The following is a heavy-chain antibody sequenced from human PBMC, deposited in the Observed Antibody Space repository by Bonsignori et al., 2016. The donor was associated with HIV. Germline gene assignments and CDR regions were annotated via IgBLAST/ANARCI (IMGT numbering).Heavy chain of an antibody. Sequence: WVRQAPGQGLEWMGWINPNSGGTNYAQKFQGRVTMTRDTSISTAYMELSRLRSDDTAVYYCARDSFGVVIPLNWFDPWGQGTLVTVSS. D-gene: IGHD3-3*01. CDR2: INPNSGGT. V-gene: IGHV1-2*02. J-gene: IGHJ5*02. CDR3: ARDSFGVVIPLNWFDP.